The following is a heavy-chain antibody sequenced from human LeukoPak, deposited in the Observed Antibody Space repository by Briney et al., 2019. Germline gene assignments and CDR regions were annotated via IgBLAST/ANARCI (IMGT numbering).Heavy chain of an antibody. CDR1: GFTFSSYS. V-gene: IGHV3-21*01. J-gene: IGHJ5*02. CDR3: TRDTYFDTTGYPNWFDP. CDR2: ISSGGSDK. Sequence: GGSLRLSCAASGFTFSSYSMNWVRQAPGKGLECVSSISSGGSDKKYADSVKGRFTISRDNAKDLLFLQLSSLGVGDTALYYCTRDTYFDTTGYPNWFDPWGQGTLVTVSS. D-gene: IGHD3-9*01.